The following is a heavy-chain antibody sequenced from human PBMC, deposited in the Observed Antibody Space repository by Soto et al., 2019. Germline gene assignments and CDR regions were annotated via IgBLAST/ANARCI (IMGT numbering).Heavy chain of an antibody. V-gene: IGHV4-34*01. J-gene: IGHJ4*02. D-gene: IGHD3-22*01. Sequence: SETLSLTCAVYGGSFSGYYWSWIRQPPGKGLEWIGEINHSGSTNYNPSLKSRVTISVDTSKNQFSLKLSSVTAADTAVYYCGVTGSSGYYYFDYWGQGTLVTVSS. CDR2: INHSGST. CDR3: GVTGSSGYYYFDY. CDR1: GGSFSGYY.